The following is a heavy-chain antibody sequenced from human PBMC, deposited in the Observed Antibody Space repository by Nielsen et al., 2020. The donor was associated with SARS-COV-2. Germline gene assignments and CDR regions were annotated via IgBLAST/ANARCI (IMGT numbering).Heavy chain of an antibody. CDR1: GGSTTSGDYF. CDR3: ARETASNWLDS. D-gene: IGHD1-14*01. CDR2: IYNNGDA. J-gene: IGHJ5*01. Sequence: LRLSCAVSGGSTTSGDYFWSWMRQPPGKGLEWIGFIYNNGDAFYNPILKGRVAISIDTAKNQFSLKLTSVTAADTAMYYCARETASNWLDSWGQGTLVTVSS. V-gene: IGHV4-30-4*01.